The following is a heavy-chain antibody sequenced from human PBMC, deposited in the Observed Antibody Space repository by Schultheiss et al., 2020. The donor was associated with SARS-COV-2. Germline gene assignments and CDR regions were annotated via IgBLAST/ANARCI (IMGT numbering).Heavy chain of an antibody. D-gene: IGHD6-13*01. J-gene: IGHJ4*02. Sequence: GGSLRLSCAASGFSFSLYDMNWVRQAPGMGLEWVSAISGSGGSTYYADSVKGRFTISRDNSKNTLYLQMNSLRAEDTAVYYCAKQQLGSRSAFDYWGQGTLVTVSS. CDR2: ISGSGGST. CDR3: AKQQLGSRSAFDY. CDR1: GFSFSLYD. V-gene: IGHV3-23*01.